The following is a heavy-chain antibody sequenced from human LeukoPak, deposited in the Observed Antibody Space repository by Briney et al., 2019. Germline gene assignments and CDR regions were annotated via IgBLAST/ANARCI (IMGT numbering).Heavy chain of an antibody. CDR2: IYYSGST. CDR3: ARRYYGDYSLDY. Sequence: SETLSLTCTVSGGSISSSSYYWGWIRQPPGKGLEWIGSIYYSGSTYYNPSLKSRVTISVDTSKNQFSLKLSSVTAADTAVYYCARRYYGDYSLDYWGQGTLVTVSS. V-gene: IGHV4-39*07. J-gene: IGHJ4*02. D-gene: IGHD4-17*01. CDR1: GGSISSSSYY.